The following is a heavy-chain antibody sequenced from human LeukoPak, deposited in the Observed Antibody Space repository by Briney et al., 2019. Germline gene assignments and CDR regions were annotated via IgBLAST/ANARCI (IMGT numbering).Heavy chain of an antibody. J-gene: IGHJ4*02. V-gene: IGHV3-23*01. CDR1: GFTFSSYA. Sequence: GGSLRLSCAASGFTFSSYAMSWVRQAPGKGLEWVSAISGSGGSTYYADSVKGRFTISRDNSKNTLNLQMNSLRAEDTAVYYCAKDRGYSYGISEYWGQGTLVTVSS. CDR3: AKDRGYSYGISEY. D-gene: IGHD5-18*01. CDR2: ISGSGGST.